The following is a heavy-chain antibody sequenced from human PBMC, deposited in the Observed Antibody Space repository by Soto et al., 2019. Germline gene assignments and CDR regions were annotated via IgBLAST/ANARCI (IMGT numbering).Heavy chain of an antibody. CDR3: ARDHPHSYGVYYFDY. V-gene: IGHV4-59*01. D-gene: IGHD5-18*01. CDR1: GGSIRNYY. Sequence: SETLSLTCTFSGGSIRNYYWSWIRQPPGKGLEWIGYVYSSGSTHYNPSLQSRVTISADTSKNQVSLKVNSVTAADTAVYYCARDHPHSYGVYYFDYWGQGTPVTVS. CDR2: VYSSGST. J-gene: IGHJ4*02.